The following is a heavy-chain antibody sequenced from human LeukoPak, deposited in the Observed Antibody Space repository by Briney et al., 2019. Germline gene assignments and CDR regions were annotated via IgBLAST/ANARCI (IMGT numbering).Heavy chain of an antibody. D-gene: IGHD2-2*01. CDR3: ARGDCSSTSCYSDY. CDR1: GGTFSSYA. J-gene: IGHJ4*02. CDR2: IIPIFGTA. V-gene: IGHV1-69*13. Sequence: SVKVSCKASGGTFSSYAIGWVRQAPGQGLEWMGGIIPIFGTANYAQKFQGRVTITADESTSTAYMELSSLRSEDTAVYYCARGDCSSTSCYSDYWGQGTLVTVSS.